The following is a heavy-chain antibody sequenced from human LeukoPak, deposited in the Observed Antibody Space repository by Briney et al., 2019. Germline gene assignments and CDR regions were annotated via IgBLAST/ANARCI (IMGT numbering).Heavy chain of an antibody. CDR2: IIPIFGTA. D-gene: IGHD1-26*01. CDR1: GGTFSSYA. CDR3: ARGRGKVGATKLGYYYYYMDV. V-gene: IGHV1-69*05. Sequence: SVKVSCKASGGTFSSYAISWVRQAPGQGLEWMGGIIPIFGTANYAQKFQGRVTITTDESTSTAYMELSSLRSEDTAAYYCARGRGKVGATKLGYYYYYMDVWGKGTTVTVSS. J-gene: IGHJ6*03.